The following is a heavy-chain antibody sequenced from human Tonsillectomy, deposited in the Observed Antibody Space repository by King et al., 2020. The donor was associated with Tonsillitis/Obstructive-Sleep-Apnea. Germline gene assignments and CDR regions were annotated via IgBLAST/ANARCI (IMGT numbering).Heavy chain of an antibody. CDR2: INHSGST. Sequence: VQLQQWGAGLLKPSETLSLTCAVYGGSFSGYYWSWIRQPPGKGLEWIGEINHSGSTNYNPYLKSRVTISVDTSKIQFSLKLSSLTAADTAVYYCARVTGIGPFHGWFDPWGQGTLVTVSS. V-gene: IGHV4-34*01. CDR3: ARVTGIGPFHGWFDP. CDR1: GGSFSGYY. J-gene: IGHJ5*02. D-gene: IGHD1-1*01.